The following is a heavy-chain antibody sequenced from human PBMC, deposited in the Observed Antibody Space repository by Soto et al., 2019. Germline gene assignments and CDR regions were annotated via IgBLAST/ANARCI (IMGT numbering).Heavy chain of an antibody. J-gene: IGHJ6*02. CDR3: ARQGSNGAYYYGMDV. Sequence: GESLKISCKGSGYRFSSYWIAWVRQMPGKGLEWMGIIYPGDSDTRYSPSIEGQVTISADKSNSTAYLQWSSLKASDTAMYYCARQGSNGAYYYGMDVWGQGTTVTVSS. CDR1: GYRFSSYW. D-gene: IGHD3-16*01. CDR2: IYPGDSDT. V-gene: IGHV5-51*01.